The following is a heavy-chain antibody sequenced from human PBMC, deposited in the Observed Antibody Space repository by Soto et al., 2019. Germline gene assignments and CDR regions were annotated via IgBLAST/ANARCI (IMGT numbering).Heavy chain of an antibody. D-gene: IGHD3-22*01. CDR3: ARRPGGSGFYYGMDV. V-gene: IGHV5-51*01. CDR2: IYPGDSDT. CDR1: GYSFTSYW. Sequence: VESLKISCNGSGYSFTSYWIGWVRQMPWKGLEWMGIIYPGDSDTRYSPSFQGQVTISADKSISTAYLQWSSLKASDTAMYYCARRPGGSGFYYGMDVWGQGTTVTVSS. J-gene: IGHJ6*02.